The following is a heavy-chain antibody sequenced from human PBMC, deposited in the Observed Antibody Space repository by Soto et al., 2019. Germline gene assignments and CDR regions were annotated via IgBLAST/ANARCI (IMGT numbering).Heavy chain of an antibody. D-gene: IGHD6-13*01. CDR1: GGSISSYF. V-gene: IGHV4-59*01. CDR3: ARDLAAVPRAFDY. Sequence: QVQLQESGPGLLKPSETLSLTCTVSGGSISSYFYIWVRQPPGKGLEWIGSVYYTGTTDYNPPLKRRVTISVDTSKTQFSLNPRSVTAADTAVYYCARDLAAVPRAFDYWGRGTLVTVSS. J-gene: IGHJ4*02. CDR2: VYYTGTT.